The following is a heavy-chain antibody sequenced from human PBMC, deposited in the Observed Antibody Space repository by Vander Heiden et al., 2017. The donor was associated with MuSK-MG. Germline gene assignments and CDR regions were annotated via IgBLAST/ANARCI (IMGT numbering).Heavy chain of an antibody. CDR3: TTGRLI. V-gene: IGHV3-15*01. Sequence: EVQLVASGGGLVKPGGSLRLSCAASGFTFSNAWMSGVRQAPGKGLEWVGRIKSKTEGGTTDYAAPVKERCTISRDDSKNTRYMQMNSLKTEDTSGYYCTTGRLIWGQGTMVTVSS. CDR2: IKSKTEGGTT. D-gene: IGHD6-25*01. J-gene: IGHJ3*02. CDR1: GFTFSNAW.